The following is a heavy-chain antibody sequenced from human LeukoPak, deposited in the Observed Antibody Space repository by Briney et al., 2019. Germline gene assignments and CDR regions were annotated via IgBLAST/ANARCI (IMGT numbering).Heavy chain of an antibody. D-gene: IGHD2-15*01. CDR1: GFTFDDYA. V-gene: IGHV3-13*01. CDR2: IGTAGDT. J-gene: IGHJ3*02. CDR3: ARELGYCSGGSCYSGAFDI. Sequence: GGSLRLSCAASGFTFDDYAMHWVRQAPGKGLEWVSAIGTAGDTYYPGSVKGRFTISRENAKNSLYLQMNSLRAGDTAVYYCARELGYCSGGSCYSGAFDIWGQGTMVTVSS.